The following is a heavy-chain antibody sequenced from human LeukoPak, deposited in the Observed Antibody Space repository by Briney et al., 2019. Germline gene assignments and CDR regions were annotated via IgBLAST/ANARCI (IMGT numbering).Heavy chain of an antibody. CDR1: GGTFSSYA. J-gene: IGHJ5*02. CDR2: IIPIFGTA. D-gene: IGHD2-15*01. Sequence: SVKVSCKASGGTFSSYAISWVRQAPGQGLEWMGGIIPIFGTANYAQKFQGRVTITTDESTSTAYMELSSLRSEGTAVYYCARSVAAAFTGFDPWGQGTLVTVSS. CDR3: ARSVAAAFTGFDP. V-gene: IGHV1-69*05.